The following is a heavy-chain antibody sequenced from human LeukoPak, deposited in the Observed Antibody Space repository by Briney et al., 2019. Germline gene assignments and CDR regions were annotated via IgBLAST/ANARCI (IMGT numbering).Heavy chain of an antibody. J-gene: IGHJ6*02. CDR2: ISAYNGNT. CDR3: ARESRIVGATYYYYYGMDV. V-gene: IGHV1-18*01. D-gene: IGHD1-26*01. CDR1: GYTFSSYG. Sequence: GASVKVSCKASGYTFSSYGISWVRQAPGQGLEWMGWISAYNGNTNYAQKLQGRVTMTTDTSTSTAYMELRSLRSDDTAVYYCARESRIVGATYYYYYGMDVWGQGTTVTVSS.